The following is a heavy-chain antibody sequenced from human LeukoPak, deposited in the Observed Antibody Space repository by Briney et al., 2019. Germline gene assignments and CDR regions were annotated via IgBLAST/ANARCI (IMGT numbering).Heavy chain of an antibody. Sequence: GGSLRLSCAASGFTFSSYCMSWVRQAPGKGLEWVSVISGSGGSTYYADSVKGRFTISRDNSKNTLYLQMNSLRAEDTAVYYCAKEISGSGITMIVVVITGGAFDIWGQGTMVTVSS. D-gene: IGHD3-22*01. J-gene: IGHJ3*02. CDR3: AKEISGSGITMIVVVITGGAFDI. CDR1: GFTFSSYC. V-gene: IGHV3-23*01. CDR2: ISGSGGST.